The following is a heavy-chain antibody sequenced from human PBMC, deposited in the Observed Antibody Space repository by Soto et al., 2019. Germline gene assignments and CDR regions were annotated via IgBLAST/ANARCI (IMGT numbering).Heavy chain of an antibody. CDR1: GGTFSTYT. CDR2: IIPIFGTP. Sequence: SVKVSCKASGGTFSTYTFSWVRQAPGQGLEWMGRIIPIFGTPYYAQKFQGRVTITADKSTSTVYMELSSLGSDDTAVYFCARGLECRGYCLDKPTWFGTWGQGTLVTVSS. D-gene: IGHD2-15*01. V-gene: IGHV1-69*06. CDR3: ARGLECRGYCLDKPTWFGT. J-gene: IGHJ5*02.